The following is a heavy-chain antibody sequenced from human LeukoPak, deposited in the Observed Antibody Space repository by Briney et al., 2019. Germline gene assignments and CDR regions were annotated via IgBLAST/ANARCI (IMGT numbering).Heavy chain of an antibody. CDR2: IHYAGST. J-gene: IGHJ5*02. D-gene: IGHD3-10*01. CDR3: ARGGYYGSGNDFRFDP. CDR1: GGSISSYY. Sequence: PSETLSLTCTVSGGSISSYYWSWIRQSPGKGLECIGYIHYAGSTNYNPSLKSRVTISVETSKNQFSLKLKSVTAADTAVYYCARGGYYGSGNDFRFDPWGQGTLVTVSS. V-gene: IGHV4-59*01.